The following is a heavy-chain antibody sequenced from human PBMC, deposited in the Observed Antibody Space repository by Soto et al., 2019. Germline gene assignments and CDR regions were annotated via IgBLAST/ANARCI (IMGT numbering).Heavy chain of an antibody. D-gene: IGHD2-15*01. V-gene: IGHV4-31*11. J-gene: IGHJ6*02. CDR2: VYYSGST. CDR1: GGSVGSVGYT. Sequence: SETLSLTCAISGGSVGSVGYTWSWIRQPPGGGLDWIGYVYYSGSTYYNPSLKSRVTISVDTSKNQFSLKLSSVTAADTAVYYCARFRGVVVAAQIYYYYGMDVWGQGTTVTVSS. CDR3: ARFRGVVVAAQIYYYYGMDV.